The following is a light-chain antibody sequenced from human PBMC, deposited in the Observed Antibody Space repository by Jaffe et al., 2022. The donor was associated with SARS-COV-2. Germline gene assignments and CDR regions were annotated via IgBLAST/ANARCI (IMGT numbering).Light chain of an antibody. Sequence: EIVLTQSPATLSVSPGESATLSCRASQSVNNNLAWYQQKPGQAPRLLIYGASARATGIPARFSGSGSGTEFTLTISSLQSEDFAVYYCQQYNNWPITFGQGTRLEIK. V-gene: IGKV3-15*01. CDR1: QSVNNN. CDR2: GAS. J-gene: IGKJ5*01. CDR3: QQYNNWPIT.